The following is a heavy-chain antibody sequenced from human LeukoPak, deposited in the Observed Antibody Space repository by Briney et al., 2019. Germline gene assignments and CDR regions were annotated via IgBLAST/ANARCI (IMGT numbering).Heavy chain of an antibody. CDR1: GFTFSRSA. CDR2: IIYSGGAT. D-gene: IGHD3-22*01. V-gene: IGHV3-23*01. Sequence: GGSLRLSCAASGFTFSRSAMTWVRQGPGTGLEFVASIIYSGGATYYADSVKGRFTTSRDNSRNTLYLQMNSLRAEDTALYYCAKDGLYYDGSEHVYYFDSWGQGTLVTVSS. CDR3: AKDGLYYDGSEHVYYFDS. J-gene: IGHJ4*02.